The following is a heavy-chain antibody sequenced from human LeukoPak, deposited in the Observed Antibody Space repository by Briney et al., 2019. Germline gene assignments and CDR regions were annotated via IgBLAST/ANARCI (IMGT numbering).Heavy chain of an antibody. D-gene: IGHD3-3*01. CDR3: ARGEDDFWSGYWGVDY. J-gene: IGHJ4*02. CDR2: ISSSSSYI. V-gene: IGHV3-21*01. CDR1: GFTFSSYS. Sequence: GGSLRLSCAASGFTFSSYSMNWVRQAPGKGLEWVSSISSSSSYICYADSVKGRFTISRDNAKNSLYLQMNSLRAEDTAVYYCARGEDDFWSGYWGVDYWGQGTLVTVSS.